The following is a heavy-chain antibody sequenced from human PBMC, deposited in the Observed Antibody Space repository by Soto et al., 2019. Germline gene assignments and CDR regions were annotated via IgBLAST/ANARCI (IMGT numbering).Heavy chain of an antibody. CDR1: GGSISSYY. CDR3: AREQSGYYYYGMDV. Sequence: QVQLQESGPGLVKPSETLSLTCTVSGGSISSYYWSWIRQPPGKGLEWIGYIYYSGSTNYNPSLKSRVTISVDTSKNQFSLKLSSVTAADTAVYYCAREQSGYYYYGMDVWGQGTTVTVSS. J-gene: IGHJ6*02. V-gene: IGHV4-59*01. D-gene: IGHD3-10*01. CDR2: IYYSGST.